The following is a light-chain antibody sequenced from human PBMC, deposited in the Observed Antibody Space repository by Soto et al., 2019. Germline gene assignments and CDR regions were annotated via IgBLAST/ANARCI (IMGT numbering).Light chain of an antibody. CDR3: AAWDASLTNYV. V-gene: IGLV1-47*01. CDR1: NSNIGTNF. CDR2: KNN. J-gene: IGLJ1*01. Sequence: PVRKSPPSGTGVALQGSRIFCSGSNSNIGTNFVYWYQELPGTAPKLLIYKNNQRPSGVPDRFSGSKSGTSASLAVSGLRSEDEADYYCAAWDASLTNYVFGPGTKVT.